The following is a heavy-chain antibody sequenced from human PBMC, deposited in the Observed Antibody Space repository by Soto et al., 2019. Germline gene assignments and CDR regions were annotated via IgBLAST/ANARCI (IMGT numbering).Heavy chain of an antibody. CDR1: GDSLGNYY. D-gene: IGHD3-9*01. Sequence: SETLSLTCTVPGDSLGNYYWFWIRQPVGKGLEWIGRVSSSGHTNANPTLNSRATMSIDTSKNQFSLRLRSVTAADTAVYYCARADYEILTGSYATDVWGQGTTVTVSS. J-gene: IGHJ6*02. V-gene: IGHV4-4*07. CDR2: VSSSGHT. CDR3: ARADYEILTGSYATDV.